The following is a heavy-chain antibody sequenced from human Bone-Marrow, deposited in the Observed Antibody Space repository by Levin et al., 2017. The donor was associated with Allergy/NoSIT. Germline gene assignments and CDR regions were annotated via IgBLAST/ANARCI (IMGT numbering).Heavy chain of an antibody. V-gene: IGHV3-72*01. Sequence: GGSLRLSCAASGFTFSDHYMDWVRQAPGKGLEWVGRARDKTHSYTTEYAASVKGRFTVSRDDSQNSLSLQMSSLKTEDTAMYYCVRVLCSGQCPPDYWGQGTLVTVSS. J-gene: IGHJ4*02. D-gene: IGHD6-19*01. CDR1: GFTFSDHY. CDR2: ARDKTHSYTT. CDR3: VRVLCSGQCPPDY.